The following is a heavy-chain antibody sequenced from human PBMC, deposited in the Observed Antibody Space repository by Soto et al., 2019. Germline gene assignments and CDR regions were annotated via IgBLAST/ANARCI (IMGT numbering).Heavy chain of an antibody. CDR3: ARAPYYYGSGSYPIDY. D-gene: IGHD3-10*01. J-gene: IGHJ4*02. CDR1: GGTFSSYT. CDR2: VIPLLDVA. Sequence: QVQLVQSGAEVKKPGSSVKVSCTASGGTFSSYTINWVRLAPGQGLEWMGRVIPLLDVANYAQKFQGRVTITADKSTSTAYMELSSLRSEDTAVYYCARAPYYYGSGSYPIDYWGQGTLVTVSP. V-gene: IGHV1-69*02.